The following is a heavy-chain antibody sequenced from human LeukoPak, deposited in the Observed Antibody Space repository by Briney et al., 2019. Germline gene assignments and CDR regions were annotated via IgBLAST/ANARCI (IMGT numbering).Heavy chain of an antibody. CDR1: GFTFSSYA. CDR3: ARGDPLLSGRAFDI. J-gene: IGHJ3*02. CDR2: ISYDGSNK. D-gene: IGHD2-15*01. Sequence: PGGSLRLSCAASGFTFSSYAMHWVRQAPGKGLEWVAVISYDGSNKYYADSVKGRFTISRDNSKNTLYLQMNSLRAEDTAVYYCARGDPLLSGRAFDIWGQGTMVTVSS. V-gene: IGHV3-30*14.